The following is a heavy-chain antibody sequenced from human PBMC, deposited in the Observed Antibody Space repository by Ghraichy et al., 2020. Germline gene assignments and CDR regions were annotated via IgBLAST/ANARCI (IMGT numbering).Heavy chain of an antibody. D-gene: IGHD2-2*01. CDR1: GGSISSSSYY. Sequence: SETLSLTCTVSGGSISSSSYYWGWIRQPPGKGLEWIGSIYYSGCTYYNPSLKSRVTISVDTSKNQFSLKLSSVTAADTAVYYCARQDRGVSSTSWGTPAVGGFDPWGQGTLVTVSS. V-gene: IGHV4-39*01. CDR3: ARQDRGVSSTSWGTPAVGGFDP. J-gene: IGHJ5*02. CDR2: IYYSGCT.